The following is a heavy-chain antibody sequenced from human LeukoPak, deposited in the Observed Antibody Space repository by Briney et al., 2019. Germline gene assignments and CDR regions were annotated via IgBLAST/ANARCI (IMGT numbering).Heavy chain of an antibody. CDR3: AAEYVASNFFDY. V-gene: IGHV1-46*01. CDR2: INPSNGDT. D-gene: IGHD2-2*01. CDR1: GDTSGDTFTTYY. Sequence: ASVKVSCKASGDTSGDTFTTYYIHWVRQAPGQGLEWMGIINPSNGDTSYAHKFRGRVTMTRDTSTSTVYMELRSLRADDTAVYSCAAEYVASNFFDYWGQGTLVTVSS. J-gene: IGHJ4*02.